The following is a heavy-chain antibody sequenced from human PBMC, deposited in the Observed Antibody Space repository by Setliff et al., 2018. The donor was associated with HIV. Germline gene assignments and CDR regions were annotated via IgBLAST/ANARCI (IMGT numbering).Heavy chain of an antibody. CDR3: ARCYYNFWSGYPLDYMDV. D-gene: IGHD3-3*01. CDR2: IYYSGST. V-gene: IGHV4-59*08. Sequence: SETLSLTCTVSGGSISSYYWSWIRQPPGRGLEWIGYIYYSGSTNYNPSLKSQVTMSVGTSKNQFSLKLSSVTAADTAVYYCARCYYNFWSGYPLDYMDVWGKGTTVTVSS. CDR1: GGSISSYY. J-gene: IGHJ6*03.